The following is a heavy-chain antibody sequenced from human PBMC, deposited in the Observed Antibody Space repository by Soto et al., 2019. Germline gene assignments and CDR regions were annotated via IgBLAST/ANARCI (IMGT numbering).Heavy chain of an antibody. CDR1: GFTFSGYA. V-gene: IGHV3-23*01. CDR2: IRDTGANT. CDR3: AKYGLSTIGLFDY. Sequence: GGSLRLSCVASGFTFSGYAMGWVRQAPGKGLEWVSAIRDTGANTYYADPVKGRFTVSRDNSKNTLYLQMNSLRAEDTAVYYCAKYGLSTIGLFDYWGQGTLVTVSS. D-gene: IGHD5-12*01. J-gene: IGHJ4*02.